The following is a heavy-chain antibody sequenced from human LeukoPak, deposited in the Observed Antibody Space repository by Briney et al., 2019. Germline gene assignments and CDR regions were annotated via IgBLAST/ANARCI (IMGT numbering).Heavy chain of an antibody. Sequence: PGGSLILSCSASGFPFSSYAIHWVRQAPGKGLEYVSAISDSGGSTYYADSVKGRFTISRDNSKNTLYLQMSSLRAEDTAVYFCVRGYSFGPYGMDVWGQGTTVTVSS. CDR3: VRGYSFGPYGMDV. V-gene: IGHV3-64D*09. CDR2: ISDSGGST. D-gene: IGHD2-15*01. CDR1: GFPFSSYA. J-gene: IGHJ6*02.